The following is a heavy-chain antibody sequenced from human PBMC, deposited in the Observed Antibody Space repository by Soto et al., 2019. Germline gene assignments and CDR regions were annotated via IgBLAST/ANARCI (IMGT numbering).Heavy chain of an antibody. CDR3: AKFKGFNWNYVFDY. Sequence: GGSLRLSCEVSGLTFSNFAMSWVRQAPGEGLEWAAAIGGSGTTFYADSVKGRFSISKDFAKNMLYLQMNSVRVEDTAVYYCAKFKGFNWNYVFDYWGQGVPVTVSS. J-gene: IGHJ4*02. CDR2: IGGSGTT. D-gene: IGHD1-7*01. CDR1: GLTFSNFA. V-gene: IGHV3-23*01.